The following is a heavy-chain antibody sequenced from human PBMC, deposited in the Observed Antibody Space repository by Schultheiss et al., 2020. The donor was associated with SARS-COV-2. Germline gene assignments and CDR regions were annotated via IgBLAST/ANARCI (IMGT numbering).Heavy chain of an antibody. D-gene: IGHD3-10*01. Sequence: SETLSLTCSVSGDSISSTNYHWGWIRQPPGKGLEWIGYIFETGGTNYNPSLKSRATISIDMSKNQFSLKLSSVTAADTAVYYCARGGSTSQRITGFDPWGQGTLVTVSS. J-gene: IGHJ5*02. CDR2: IFETGGT. CDR3: ARGGSTSQRITGFDP. CDR1: GDSISSTNYH. V-gene: IGHV4-61*05.